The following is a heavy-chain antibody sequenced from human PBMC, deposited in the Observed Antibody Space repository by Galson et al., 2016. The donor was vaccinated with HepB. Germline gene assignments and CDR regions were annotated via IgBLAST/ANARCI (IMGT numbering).Heavy chain of an antibody. CDR2: VSIDGSRQ. J-gene: IGHJ4*02. CDR3: AKEGGGDNWSGFDY. Sequence: SLRLSCAASGFTFSRYAMHWVRQAPGKGLEWLAVVSIDGSRQHYAVSVEGRFTISRDSPKNTLYLQMNSLRPDDTAVYYWAKEGGGDNWSGFDYWGQGTLITVSS. V-gene: IGHV3-30*04. D-gene: IGHD2-21*02. CDR1: GFTFSRYA.